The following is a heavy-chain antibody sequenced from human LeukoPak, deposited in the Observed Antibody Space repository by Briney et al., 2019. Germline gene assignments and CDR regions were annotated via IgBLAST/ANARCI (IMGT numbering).Heavy chain of an antibody. CDR1: GFTFSSYA. CDR2: ISGSGGST. Sequence: GGSLRLSCAASGFTFSSYAMSWVRQAPGKGLEWVSAISGSGGSTYYADSVKGRLTISRDNSKNTLYLQMNSLRAEDTAVYYCAKEVDYCGGDCYSGFDYWGQGTLVTVSS. V-gene: IGHV3-23*01. D-gene: IGHD2-21*01. J-gene: IGHJ4*02. CDR3: AKEVDYCGGDCYSGFDY.